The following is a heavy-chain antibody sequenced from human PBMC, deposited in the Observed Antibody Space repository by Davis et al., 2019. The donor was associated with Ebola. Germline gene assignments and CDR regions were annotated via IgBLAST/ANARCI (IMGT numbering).Heavy chain of an antibody. Sequence: AASVKVSCKASGYTFTSYGISWVRQAPGQGLEWMGWINAGNGNTKYSQKFQGRVTITRDTSASTAYMELSSLRSEDTAVYYCAISSSWYLYGMDVWGQGTTVTVSS. CDR2: INAGNGNT. CDR3: AISSSWYLYGMDV. CDR1: GYTFTSYG. D-gene: IGHD6-13*01. V-gene: IGHV1-18*01. J-gene: IGHJ6*02.